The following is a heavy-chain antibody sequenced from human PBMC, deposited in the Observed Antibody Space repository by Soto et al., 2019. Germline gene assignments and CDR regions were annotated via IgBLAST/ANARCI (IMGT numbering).Heavy chain of an antibody. CDR1: GGSISSYY. CDR3: ARLRAYYDSSGYQPNFDY. V-gene: IGHV4-59*04. CDR2: IYYSGST. D-gene: IGHD3-22*01. Sequence: SETLPLTCTVSGGSISSYYWSWIRQPPGKGLEWIGYIYYSGSTYYNPSLKSRVTISVDTSKNQFSLKLSSVTAADTAVYYCARLRAYYDSSGYQPNFDYWGQGTLVTVSS. J-gene: IGHJ4*02.